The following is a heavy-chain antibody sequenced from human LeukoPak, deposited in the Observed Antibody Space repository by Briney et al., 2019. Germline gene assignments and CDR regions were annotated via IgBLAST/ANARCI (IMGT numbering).Heavy chain of an antibody. CDR3: AREGVFQAFDF. Sequence: GASVKVSCKASGYTFTGYYIHWVRQAPGQGLEWMGIMNPSVGATTYAPRFQGRVTMTRDTSTSTFYMELSGLTSEDTAVYYCAREGVFQAFDFWGQGTMVTVSS. CDR1: GYTFTGYY. CDR2: MNPSVGAT. D-gene: IGHD3-16*01. V-gene: IGHV1-46*01. J-gene: IGHJ3*01.